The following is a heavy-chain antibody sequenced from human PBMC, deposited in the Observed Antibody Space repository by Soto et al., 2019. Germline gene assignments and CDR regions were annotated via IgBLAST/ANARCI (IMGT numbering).Heavy chain of an antibody. CDR3: ARGRTWYYDSSGYFDY. Sequence: PSETLSLTCTVSGGSVSSGSYYWSWIRQPPGKGLEWIGYIYYSGSTNYNPSLKSRVTISVDTSKNQFSLKLSSVTAADTAVYYCARGRTWYYDSSGYFDYWGQGTLVTVSS. CDR1: GGSVSSGSYY. J-gene: IGHJ4*02. D-gene: IGHD3-22*01. V-gene: IGHV4-61*01. CDR2: IYYSGST.